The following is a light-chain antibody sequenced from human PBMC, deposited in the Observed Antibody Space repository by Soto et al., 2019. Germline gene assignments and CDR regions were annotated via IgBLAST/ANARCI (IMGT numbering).Light chain of an antibody. Sequence: QSVLTQPPSVSEAPGQRVTISCTGSSSNIGAGYEAHWYQQVPGTAPKLLIYENNNRPSGVPDRFSGSKSGTSASLAITGLQGEDEAEYYCQSYDSSLSAYVFGTVTNFTVL. J-gene: IGLJ1*01. V-gene: IGLV1-40*01. CDR3: QSYDSSLSAYV. CDR2: ENN. CDR1: SSNIGAGYE.